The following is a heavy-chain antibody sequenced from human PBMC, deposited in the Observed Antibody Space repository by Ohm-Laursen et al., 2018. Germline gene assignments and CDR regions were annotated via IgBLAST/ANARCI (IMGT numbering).Heavy chain of an antibody. D-gene: IGHD6-13*01. Sequence: GATVKISCKTSGYTFSSYGISWVRQAPGQGLEWMGGIIPIFGTANYAQKFQGRVTMTRDTSISTAYMELSRLRSDDTAVYYCARGAAAGDDYWGQGTLVTVSS. CDR3: ARGAAAGDDY. CDR2: IIPIFGTA. CDR1: GYTFSSYG. J-gene: IGHJ4*02. V-gene: IGHV1-69*05.